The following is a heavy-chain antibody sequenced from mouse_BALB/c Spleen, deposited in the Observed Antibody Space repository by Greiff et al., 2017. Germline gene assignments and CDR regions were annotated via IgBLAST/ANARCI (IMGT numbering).Heavy chain of an antibody. CDR3: ARITGTFYYAMDY. Sequence: VQLQQSGPELVKPGASVKMSCKASGYTFTSYVMHWVKQKPGQGLEWIGYINPYNDGTKYNEKFKGKATLTSDKSSSTAYMELSSLTSEDSAVYSCARITGTFYYAMDYWGQGTSVTVSA. CDR2: INPYNDGT. CDR1: GYTFTSYV. J-gene: IGHJ4*01. D-gene: IGHD4-1*01. V-gene: IGHV1-14*01.